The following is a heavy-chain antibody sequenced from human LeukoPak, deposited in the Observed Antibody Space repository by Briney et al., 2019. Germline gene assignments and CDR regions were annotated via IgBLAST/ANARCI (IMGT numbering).Heavy chain of an antibody. Sequence: SETLSLTCGVSGGAITNYYWNWIRQAPGKGLEWLGYIYYTGSTTYNPSVKSRITISLDTSKKQISLKLRSVTAADTAVYYCARGGSRITIFGVVVVLDAFDIWGQGTMVTVSS. CDR2: IYYTGST. J-gene: IGHJ3*02. CDR1: GGAITNYY. CDR3: ARGGSRITIFGVVVVLDAFDI. D-gene: IGHD3-3*01. V-gene: IGHV4-59*01.